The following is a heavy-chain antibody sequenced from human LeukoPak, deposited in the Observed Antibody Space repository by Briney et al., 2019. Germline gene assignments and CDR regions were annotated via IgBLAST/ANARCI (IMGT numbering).Heavy chain of an antibody. CDR1: GFTVSSNY. CDR2: IYSGGST. J-gene: IGHJ6*04. Sequence: GGSLRLSCAASGFTVSSNYMSWVRPAPGKGLEWVSVIYSGGSTYYADSVKGRFTISRDNSKNTLYLQMNSLRAEDTAVYYCARAGGVYHGMDVWGKGTTVTVSS. CDR3: ARAGGVYHGMDV. V-gene: IGHV3-53*01. D-gene: IGHD3-16*01.